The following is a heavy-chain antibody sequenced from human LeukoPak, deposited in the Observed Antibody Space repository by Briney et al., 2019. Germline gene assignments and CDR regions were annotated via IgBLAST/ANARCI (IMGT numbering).Heavy chain of an antibody. V-gene: IGHV4-39*01. CDR2: IDHTERT. CDR3: ARQVDVGCSSASWYGHGAFDI. J-gene: IGHJ3*02. CDR1: GVSISSGSYY. Sequence: PSETLSLTCTVSGVSISSGSYYWSWIRQPPDQGLEWIGEIDHTERTSYSPSLKSRVIISLDTSKNQFSLKLNSVTAADTAVYYCARQVDVGCSSASWYGHGAFDIWGPGTVVTVSS. D-gene: IGHD2-2*01.